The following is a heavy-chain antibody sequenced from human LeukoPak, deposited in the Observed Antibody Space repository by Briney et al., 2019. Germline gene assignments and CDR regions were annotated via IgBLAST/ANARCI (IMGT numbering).Heavy chain of an antibody. D-gene: IGHD2-21*01. V-gene: IGHV1-46*01. CDR1: GYTFTNYY. J-gene: IGHJ6*03. CDR3: ARDRGIARYYMDV. CDR2: INPSGGST. Sequence: GASVKVSCKASGYTFTNYYMHWVRQAPGQGLEWMAMINPSGGSTTYAQKFQGRVTMTRDKSTSTVYMELSSLRSEDTAVYYCARDRGIARYYMDVWGKGTTVTISS.